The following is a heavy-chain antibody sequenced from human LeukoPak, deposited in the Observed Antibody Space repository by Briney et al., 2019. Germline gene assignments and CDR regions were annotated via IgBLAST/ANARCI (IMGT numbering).Heavy chain of an antibody. CDR2: IYTSGST. CDR1: GGSISSYY. CDR3: ARDYCSSTSCYPYYFDY. V-gene: IGHV4-4*07. D-gene: IGHD2-2*01. J-gene: IGHJ4*02. Sequence: PSETLSLTCTVSGGSISSYYWSWIRQPAGKGLEWIGRIYTSGSTNYNPSLKSRVTMSVDTSKNQFSLKLSSVIAADTAVYYCARDYCSSTSCYPYYFDYWGQGTLVTVSS.